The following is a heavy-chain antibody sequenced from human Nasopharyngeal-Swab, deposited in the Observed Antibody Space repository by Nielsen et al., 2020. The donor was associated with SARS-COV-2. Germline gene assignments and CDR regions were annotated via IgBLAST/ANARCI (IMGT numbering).Heavy chain of an antibody. CDR3: ARPYSGSYIGGGWYFDL. Sequence: ASVKVSCKASGYTFTSYYLHWVRQAPGQGLEWMGIINPSGGSTSYAQKFQGRVTMTRDTSTSTVYIELSSLRSEDTAVYYCARPYSGSYIGGGWYFDLWGRGTLVTVSS. CDR1: GYTFTSYY. V-gene: IGHV1-46*01. J-gene: IGHJ2*01. CDR2: INPSGGST. D-gene: IGHD1-26*01.